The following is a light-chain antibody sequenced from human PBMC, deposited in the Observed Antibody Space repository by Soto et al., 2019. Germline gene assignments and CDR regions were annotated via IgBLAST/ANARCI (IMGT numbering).Light chain of an antibody. CDR3: QQYDNLPRT. V-gene: IGKV1-33*01. CDR2: DAS. J-gene: IGKJ2*01. Sequence: DILMTQSPTSLSASVGDRVTITCQASQDISNYLNWYQQKPGKAPKLLIYDASNWETGVPSRFSGSGSGTDFTFTISSLQPEDIATYYCQQYDNLPRTFGQGTKLEIK. CDR1: QDISNY.